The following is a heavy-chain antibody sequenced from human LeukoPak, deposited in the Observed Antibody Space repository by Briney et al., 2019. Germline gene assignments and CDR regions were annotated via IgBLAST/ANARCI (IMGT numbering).Heavy chain of an antibody. CDR2: IYYSGST. D-gene: IGHD3-22*01. CDR3: ARWGYYCDSSGYYSFDY. J-gene: IGHJ4*02. CDR1: GGSISSSSYY. V-gene: IGHV4-39*07. Sequence: SSETLSLTCTVSGGSISSSSYYWGWIRQPPGKGLEWIGSIYYSGSTNYNPSLKSRVTISVDTSKNQFSLKLSSVTAADTAVYYCARWGYYCDSSGYYSFDYWGQGTLVTVSS.